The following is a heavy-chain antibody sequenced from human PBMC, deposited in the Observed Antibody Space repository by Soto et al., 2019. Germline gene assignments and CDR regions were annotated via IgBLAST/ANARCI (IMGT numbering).Heavy chain of an antibody. CDR2: INPNSGGT. CDR3: ASAAVTGTAGLDF. Sequence: GASVKVSCKASGYTFTGFYMHWVRQVPGQGLERMGWINPNSGGTKSAEKFQGRVTMTRDTSISTAYMELSRLTSDDTAVYYCASAAVTGTAGLDFWGQGTQVTVSS. J-gene: IGHJ4*02. CDR1: GYTFTGFY. V-gene: IGHV1-2*02. D-gene: IGHD6-19*01.